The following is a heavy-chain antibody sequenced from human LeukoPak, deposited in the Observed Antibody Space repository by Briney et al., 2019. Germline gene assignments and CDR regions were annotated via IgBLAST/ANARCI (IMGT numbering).Heavy chain of an antibody. D-gene: IGHD2-15*01. V-gene: IGHV5-51*01. CDR2: IYPGDSDT. Sequence: KVSCKASGGTFSSYAISWVRQMPGKGLEWMGIIYPGDSDTRYSPSFQGQVTISADKSISTAYLQWSSLKASDTAMYYCARGGTPYYNWFDPWGQGTLVTVSS. J-gene: IGHJ5*02. CDR3: ARGGTPYYNWFDP. CDR1: GGTFSSYA.